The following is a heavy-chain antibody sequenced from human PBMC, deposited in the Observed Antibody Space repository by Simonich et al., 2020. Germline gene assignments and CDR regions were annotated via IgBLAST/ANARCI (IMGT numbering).Heavy chain of an antibody. Sequence: EVQLVESGGGLVQPGGSLRLSCAASGFTFSSYWMHWVRQAPGKGRVGGSVINSDGSSTSYADSVKGRFTISRDNAKNTLYLQMNSLRAEDTAVYYCARDYSNYDAFDIWGQGTMVTVSS. CDR1: GFTFSSYW. CDR2: INSDGSST. D-gene: IGHD4-4*01. J-gene: IGHJ3*02. V-gene: IGHV3-74*01. CDR3: ARDYSNYDAFDI.